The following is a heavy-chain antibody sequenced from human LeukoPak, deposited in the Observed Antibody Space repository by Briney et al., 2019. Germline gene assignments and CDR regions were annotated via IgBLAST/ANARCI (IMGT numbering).Heavy chain of an antibody. V-gene: IGHV4-4*07. D-gene: IGHD5-24*01. CDR1: DGSISGYY. CDR3: ARDRRSATVHNYFYYYMDV. Sequence: SETLSLTCTLPDGSISGYYWSWVRQPAGKRLEWIGRIDASGSSNYNPSLRSRVSLSIDTSRDQFSLTPTSVTAADTALYFCARDRRSATVHNYFYYYMDVWGKGTTVTVSS. CDR2: IDASGSS. J-gene: IGHJ6*03.